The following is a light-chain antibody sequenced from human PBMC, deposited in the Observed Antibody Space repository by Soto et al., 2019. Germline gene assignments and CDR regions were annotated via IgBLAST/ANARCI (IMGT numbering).Light chain of an antibody. CDR1: QSVAGY. CDR2: EAS. V-gene: IGKV3-11*01. J-gene: IGKJ4*01. Sequence: EIVLTQSPGTLYLSPGERATLSCRASQSVAGYLSWYQQKIGQPPRLLIYEASNRATGIPARLSGSGSGTDFTLPISSLEPEDFAVYYCQQRANWPLLTFGGGTRVEI. CDR3: QQRANWPLLT.